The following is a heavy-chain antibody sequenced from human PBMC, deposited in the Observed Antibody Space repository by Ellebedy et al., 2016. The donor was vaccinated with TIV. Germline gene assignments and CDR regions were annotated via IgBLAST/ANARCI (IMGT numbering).Heavy chain of an antibody. Sequence: MPSETLSLTCTVSGGSISSSSYYWVWIRQPPGKGLEWIGSIYYSGSTYYNPSLKSRVTISVDTSKNQFSLKLSSVTAADTAVYYCARDAVTPQDYYYGMDVWGQGTTVTVSS. V-gene: IGHV4-39*02. CDR3: ARDAVTPQDYYYGMDV. CDR2: IYYSGST. J-gene: IGHJ6*02. CDR1: GGSISSSSYY. D-gene: IGHD4-17*01.